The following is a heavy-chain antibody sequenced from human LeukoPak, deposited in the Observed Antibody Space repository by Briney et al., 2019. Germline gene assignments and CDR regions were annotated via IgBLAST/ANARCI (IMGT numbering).Heavy chain of an antibody. Sequence: SETLSLTCSVSGGSISLSYYYWGWIRQPPGKALEWIGSVYYSGTTSYNPSLKSRVTISVDMSKNHFSLRLSSVTAADTAVYYCAREDYDDSGAWYFDLWGRGTLVTVSS. CDR3: AREDYDDSGAWYFDL. V-gene: IGHV4-39*07. J-gene: IGHJ2*01. CDR2: VYYSGTT. D-gene: IGHD3-3*01. CDR1: GGSISLSYYY.